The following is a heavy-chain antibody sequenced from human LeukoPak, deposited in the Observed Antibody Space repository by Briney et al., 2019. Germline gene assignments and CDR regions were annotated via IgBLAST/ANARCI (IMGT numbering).Heavy chain of an antibody. CDR2: IYYSGST. CDR1: GGSIRSGSYY. CDR3: ARHNSGFSSGWYFDY. Sequence: SETLSLTCTASGGSIRSGSYYWGWIRQPPGKGLEWSGSIYYSGSTYYNPSLKSRVTISVDTSKNQFSLKLSSVSAADTAVYFCARHNSGFSSGWYFDYWGQGALVTVSS. D-gene: IGHD6-19*01. J-gene: IGHJ4*02. V-gene: IGHV4-39*01.